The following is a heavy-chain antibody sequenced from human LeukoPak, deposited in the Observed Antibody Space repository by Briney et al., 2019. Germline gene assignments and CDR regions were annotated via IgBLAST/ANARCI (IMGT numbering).Heavy chain of an antibody. J-gene: IGHJ4*02. CDR2: INHSGST. D-gene: IGHD2/OR15-2a*01. CDR1: GGSFSGYY. V-gene: IGHV4-34*01. Sequence: SETLSLTCAVYGGSFSGYYWSWLRQPPGKGLEWIGEINHSGSTNYNPSLKSRVTISVDTSKNQFSLKLSSVTAADTAVYYCARADSTGNYFDYWGQGTLVTVSS. CDR3: ARADSTGNYFDY.